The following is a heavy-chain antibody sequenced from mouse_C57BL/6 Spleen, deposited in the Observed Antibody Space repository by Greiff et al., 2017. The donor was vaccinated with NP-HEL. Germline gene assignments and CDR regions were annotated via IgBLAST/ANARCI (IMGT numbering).Heavy chain of an antibody. D-gene: IGHD2-2*01. CDR1: GYAFSSSW. CDR3: ARWGVTTGFDY. J-gene: IGHJ2*01. Sequence: VQLQQSGPELVKPGASVKISCKASGYAFSSSWMNWVKQRPGTGLEWIGRIYPGDGDTNYNGKFKGKATLTADKSSSTAYMQLSSLTSEDSAVYFCARWGVTTGFDYWGQGTTLTVSS. CDR2: IYPGDGDT. V-gene: IGHV1-82*01.